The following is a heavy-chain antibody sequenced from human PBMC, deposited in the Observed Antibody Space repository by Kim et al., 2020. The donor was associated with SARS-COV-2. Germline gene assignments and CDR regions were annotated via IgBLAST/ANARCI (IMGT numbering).Heavy chain of an antibody. CDR3: ARKDYFASGNYCNFDY. V-gene: IGHV1-3*04. CDR2: IHTGNGDT. Sequence: ASVKVSCKTSGYTFTTYPMYWVRQAPGQRLEWMGWIHTGNGDTKYSQNFQGRVTITMDTSASTAYMELSSLRSEDTAVYYCARKDYFASGNYCNFDYWGQGTLVTVSS. D-gene: IGHD3-10*01. J-gene: IGHJ4*02. CDR1: GYTFTTYP.